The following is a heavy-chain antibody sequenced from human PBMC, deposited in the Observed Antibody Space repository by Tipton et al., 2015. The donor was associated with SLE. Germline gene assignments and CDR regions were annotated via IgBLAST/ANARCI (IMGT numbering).Heavy chain of an antibody. Sequence: TLSLTCTVSGGSISSGSYYWSWIRQPAGKGLEWIGRIYTSGSTNYNPSLKSRVTISVDTSKNQFSLKLSSVTAADTAVYYCARGHYYDSSGYPGAFDIWGQGTMVTVSS. CDR1: GGSISSGSYY. J-gene: IGHJ3*02. D-gene: IGHD3-22*01. CDR3: ARGHYYDSSGYPGAFDI. V-gene: IGHV4-61*02. CDR2: IYTSGST.